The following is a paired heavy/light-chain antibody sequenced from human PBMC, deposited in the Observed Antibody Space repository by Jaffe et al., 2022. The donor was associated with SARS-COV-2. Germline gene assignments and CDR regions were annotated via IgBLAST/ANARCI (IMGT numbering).Light chain of an antibody. V-gene: IGKV3-11*01. CDR2: DAS. CDR3: QQRSNWPLT. Sequence: EIVLTQSPATLSLSPGERATLSCRASQSVSSYLAWYQQKPGQAPRLLIYDASDRATGVPARFSGSGSGTDFTLTISSLEPEDFAVYYCQQRSNWPLTFGGGTKVEIK. CDR1: QSVSSY. J-gene: IGKJ4*01.
Heavy chain of an antibody. J-gene: IGHJ4*02. D-gene: IGHD2-15*01. V-gene: IGHV3-23*04. CDR3: AKVKRGVADFFDY. CDR2: ISAGGVST. CDR1: GLTFSSYA. Sequence: EVQLVDSGGGLVQPGGSLRLSCAASGLTFSSYAMTWVRQAPGKGLECVSAISAGGVSTYYADSVKGRFTISRDNSKNTLYLHMNSLRADDTAVYYCAKVKRGVADFFDYWGQGTLVTVSS.